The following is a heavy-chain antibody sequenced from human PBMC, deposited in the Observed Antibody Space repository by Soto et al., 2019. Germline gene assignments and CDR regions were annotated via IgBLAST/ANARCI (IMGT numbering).Heavy chain of an antibody. Sequence: QVQLVQSGAEEKKPGASVKVSCKASGYSFTRYYINWVRQAPGQGLEWMGWISAYNGNTHYEEKLQGRVTLTTDTSTSTAYMELRSLRSDDTAVYFCARGGQWDFLSDYWGQGTLVTVSS. CDR1: GYSFTRYY. J-gene: IGHJ4*02. CDR2: ISAYNGNT. D-gene: IGHD1-26*01. CDR3: ARGGQWDFLSDY. V-gene: IGHV1-18*01.